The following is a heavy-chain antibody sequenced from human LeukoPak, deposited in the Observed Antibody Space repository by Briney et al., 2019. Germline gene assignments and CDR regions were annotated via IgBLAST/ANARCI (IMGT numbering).Heavy chain of an antibody. Sequence: PGGSLRLSCAASGFTFSSYAMSWVRQAPGKGLEWVSGISGSGGSTYYSDSVKGRFTISRDNSKNTLYLQMNSLRAEDTAVYYCARDMRGYYDSSGGPDYWGQGTLVTISS. J-gene: IGHJ4*02. V-gene: IGHV3-23*01. D-gene: IGHD3-22*01. CDR2: ISGSGGST. CDR3: ARDMRGYYDSSGGPDY. CDR1: GFTFSSYA.